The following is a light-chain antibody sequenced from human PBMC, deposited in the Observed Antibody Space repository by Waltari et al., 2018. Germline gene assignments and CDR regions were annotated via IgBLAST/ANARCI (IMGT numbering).Light chain of an antibody. CDR2: DVS. CDR1: QSLRRY. V-gene: IGKV3-11*01. CDR3: QQRSNWPGT. J-gene: IGKJ1*01. Sequence: EIVLTQSPATLSLSPGERATLSCRASQSLRRYLAWYQQKPGQAPRLLIYDVSNGATGIPARFSGSGSGTDFTLTMSSLEPEDFAVYYCQQRSNWPGTFGQGTRVEIK.